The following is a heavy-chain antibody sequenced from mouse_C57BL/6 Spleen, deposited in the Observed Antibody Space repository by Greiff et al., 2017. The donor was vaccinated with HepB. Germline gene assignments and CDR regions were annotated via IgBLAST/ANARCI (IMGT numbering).Heavy chain of an antibody. D-gene: IGHD1-1*01. CDR1: GYTFTDYY. CDR2: IYPGSGNT. CDR3: AREGLLRSDYFDY. V-gene: IGHV1-76*01. J-gene: IGHJ2*01. Sequence: VQLQQSGAELVRPGASVKLSCKASGYTFTDYYINWVKQRPGQGLEWIARIYPGSGNTYYNEKFKGKATLTAEKSSSTAYMQLSSLTSEDSAVYFCAREGLLRSDYFDYWGQGTTLTVSS.